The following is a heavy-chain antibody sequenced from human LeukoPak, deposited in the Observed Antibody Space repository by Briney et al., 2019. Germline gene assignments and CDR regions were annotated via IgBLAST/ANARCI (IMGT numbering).Heavy chain of an antibody. D-gene: IGHD2-2*01. Sequence: PSETLSLSCTVSGGSISSYYWSWMRQPPGKGLEWIGHSYYSGSTNYNPSLKSRVTISVDPSKNQVSLKLSSVTAADTAVYYCARQPPSTAGAFDIWGQGTLVTASS. CDR1: GGSISSYY. J-gene: IGHJ3*02. V-gene: IGHV4-59*08. CDR2: SYYSGST. CDR3: ARQPPSTAGAFDI.